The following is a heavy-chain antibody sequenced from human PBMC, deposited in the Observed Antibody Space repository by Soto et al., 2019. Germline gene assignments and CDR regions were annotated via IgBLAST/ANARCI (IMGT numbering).Heavy chain of an antibody. D-gene: IGHD2-8*01. Sequence: QVQLQQWGAGLLKPSETLSLTCAVYGGSFSGYYWSWIRQPPGKGLEWIGEINHSGSTNYNPSLKSRVTISVDTSKNQFSLKLSSVTAADTAVYYWATHRDANWFDPWGQGTLVTVSS. V-gene: IGHV4-34*01. J-gene: IGHJ5*02. CDR1: GGSFSGYY. CDR3: ATHRDANWFDP. CDR2: INHSGST.